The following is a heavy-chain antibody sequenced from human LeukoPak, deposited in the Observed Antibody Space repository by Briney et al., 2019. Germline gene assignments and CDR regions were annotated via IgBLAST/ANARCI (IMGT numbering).Heavy chain of an antibody. J-gene: IGHJ4*02. Sequence: SETLSLTCTVSGGSISSFYWSWIRQPPGKGLEWIGYIYYSGITKYNPSLKSRVTISVDTSKNQFSLKLSSVTAADTAVYYCARAGSHKKSAFDYWGQGTLVTVSS. CDR3: ARAGSHKKSAFDY. D-gene: IGHD6-25*01. CDR2: IYYSGIT. V-gene: IGHV4-59*01. CDR1: GGSISSFY.